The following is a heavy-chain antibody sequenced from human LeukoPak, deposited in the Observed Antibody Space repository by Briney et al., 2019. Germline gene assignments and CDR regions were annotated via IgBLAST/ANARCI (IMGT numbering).Heavy chain of an antibody. CDR2: IYTGDST. Sequence: GGSLRLSCAASGFTVSNNYMTWVRQAPVKGLEWVSLIYTGDSTYYADSVKGRFTIFRDNSKNTLYLQMNSLRAEDTAVYYCASRHSYSSSWSAFDIWGQGTMVTVSS. D-gene: IGHD6-13*01. CDR1: GFTVSNNY. V-gene: IGHV3-53*01. J-gene: IGHJ3*02. CDR3: ASRHSYSSSWSAFDI.